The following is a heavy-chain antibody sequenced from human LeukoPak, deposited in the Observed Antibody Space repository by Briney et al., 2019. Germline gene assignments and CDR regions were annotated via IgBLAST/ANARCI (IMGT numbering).Heavy chain of an antibody. J-gene: IGHJ5*02. V-gene: IGHV1-2*02. CDR3: ARLRGIAAADGWFDP. Sequence: ASVKVSCKASGYTFTGYYMHWVRQAPGQGLEWMGWINPNSGGTNYAQKFQGRVTMTRDTSISTAYMELSRLRSDDTAVYYCARLRGIAAADGWFDPWGQGTLVTVSS. CDR1: GYTFTGYY. CDR2: INPNSGGT. D-gene: IGHD6-13*01.